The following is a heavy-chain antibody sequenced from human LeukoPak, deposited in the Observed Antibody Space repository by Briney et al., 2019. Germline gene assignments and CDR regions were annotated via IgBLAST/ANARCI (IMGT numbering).Heavy chain of an antibody. D-gene: IGHD4-17*01. J-gene: IGHJ4*02. CDR3: AKGFQTYGELSLDG. Sequence: PGGSLRLSWAASGFTFSNFAMSWVRQAPGKGLEWVSTVSGSASNTYYADSVKGRFTVSRDNSRNTLDLQLNSLRADDTAVYYCAKGFQTYGELSLDGWGQGTLVTVSS. CDR2: VSGSASNT. V-gene: IGHV3-23*01. CDR1: GFTFSNFA.